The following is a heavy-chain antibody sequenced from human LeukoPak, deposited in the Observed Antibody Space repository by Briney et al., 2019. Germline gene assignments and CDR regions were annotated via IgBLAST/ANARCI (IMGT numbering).Heavy chain of an antibody. CDR2: ISAYNGNT. J-gene: IGHJ3*02. CDR1: GYTFTGYY. Sequence: ASVKVSCKASGYTFTGYYMPWVRQAPGQGLEWMGWISAYNGNTNYAQKLQGRVTMTTDTSTSTAYMELRSLRSDDTAVYYCASRVYYYDSSGRDAFDIWGQGTMVTVSS. CDR3: ASRVYYYDSSGRDAFDI. V-gene: IGHV1-18*04. D-gene: IGHD3-22*01.